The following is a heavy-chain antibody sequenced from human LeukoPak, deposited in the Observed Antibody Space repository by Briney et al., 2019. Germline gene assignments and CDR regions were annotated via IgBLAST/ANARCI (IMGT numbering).Heavy chain of an antibody. CDR3: AREKAAPYYYMDV. Sequence: GGSLRLSCAASGFTFSSYDMSWVRQAPGKGLEWVSAISGSGDSTYYADSVKGRFTISRANSKNTLYLQMNSLRAEDTAVYYCAREKAAPYYYMDVWGKGTTVTVSS. V-gene: IGHV3-23*01. J-gene: IGHJ6*03. CDR1: GFTFSSYD. CDR2: ISGSGDST. D-gene: IGHD6-13*01.